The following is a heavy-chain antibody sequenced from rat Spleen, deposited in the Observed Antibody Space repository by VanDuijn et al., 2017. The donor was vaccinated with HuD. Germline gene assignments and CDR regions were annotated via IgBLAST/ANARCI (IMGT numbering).Heavy chain of an antibody. D-gene: IGHD4-2*01. CDR3: ASRTGNWFAY. CDR1: GFTFKNYW. CDR2: ITNSAGST. V-gene: IGHV5-31*01. Sequence: EVQLVESGGGLVQPGRSLKLSCVASGFTFKNYWMTWIRQAPGKGLEWVASITNSAGSTYYPDSVKGRFTISRDNAKSILYLQMDSLRSEETATYYCASRTGNWFAYWGQGTLVTVSS. J-gene: IGHJ3*01.